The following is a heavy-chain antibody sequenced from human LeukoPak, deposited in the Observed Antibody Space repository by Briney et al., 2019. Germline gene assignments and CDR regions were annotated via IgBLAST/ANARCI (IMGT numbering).Heavy chain of an antibody. J-gene: IGHJ4*02. Sequence: GGSLRLSCAASGFTFSSYSMNWVRQAPGKGLEWVSYISSSSSTIYYADSVKGRFTISRDNAKNSLYLQMNSLRAEDTAVYYCARKGIVGATLGLDYWGQGTLVTVSS. CDR3: ARKGIVGATLGLDY. CDR2: ISSSSSTI. CDR1: GFTFSSYS. D-gene: IGHD1-26*01. V-gene: IGHV3-48*01.